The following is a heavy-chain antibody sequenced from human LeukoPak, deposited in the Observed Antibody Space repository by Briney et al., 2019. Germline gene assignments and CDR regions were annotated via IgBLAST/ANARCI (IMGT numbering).Heavy chain of an antibody. CDR3: ARGTTDAY. CDR1: GYTFTSYY. Sequence: AAVKVSCKASGYTFTSYYIDWVRQAPGQGLEWMGVINPSGGSTRYAQKFQGRVTMTGEPSTRTVYMGLSSLTSDDTAVYYCARGTTDAYWGQGTPVTVSS. CDR2: INPSGGST. J-gene: IGHJ4*02. V-gene: IGHV1-46*01. D-gene: IGHD1-1*01.